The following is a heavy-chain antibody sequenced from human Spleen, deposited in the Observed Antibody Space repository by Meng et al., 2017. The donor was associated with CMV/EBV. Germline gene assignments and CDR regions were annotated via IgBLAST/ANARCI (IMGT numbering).Heavy chain of an antibody. CDR2: IRYDGNQK. V-gene: IGHV3-30*02. D-gene: IGHD6-19*01. CDR1: FTFRNYG. J-gene: IGHJ5*02. Sequence: FTFRNYGIHWVRQAPGKGLEWVALIRYDGNQKNYADSVQGRFAISRDNSKNTVYLQINRLRADDTAMYYCARAGVHHSSGWFPTWFDPWDQGTLVTVSS. CDR3: ARAGVHHSSGWFPTWFDP.